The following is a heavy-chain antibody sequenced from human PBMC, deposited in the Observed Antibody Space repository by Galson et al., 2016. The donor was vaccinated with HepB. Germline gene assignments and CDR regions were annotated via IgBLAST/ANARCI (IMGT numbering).Heavy chain of an antibody. D-gene: IGHD2-2*01. V-gene: IGHV3-7*01. J-gene: IGHJ4*02. Sequence: SLRLSCAASGFTFRTYWMSWVRQAPGKGPEWAAKLSPGGTEKYYVESVKGRFTISRDNAKNSLFLDMDSLGVEDTAVYYCARARGGDWDRTSCHAEYFDFWGQGSLVTVSS. CDR3: ARARGGDWDRTSCHAEYFDF. CDR1: GFTFRTYW. CDR2: LSPGGTEK.